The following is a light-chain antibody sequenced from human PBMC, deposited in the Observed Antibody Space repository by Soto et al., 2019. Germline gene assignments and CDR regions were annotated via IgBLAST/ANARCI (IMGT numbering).Light chain of an antibody. J-gene: IGKJ4*01. V-gene: IGKV3-11*01. CDR2: DAS. CDR1: QSVSSQ. CDR3: HECSGWPLIT. Sequence: EIVLAQSPATLSLSPGARATLSCRASQSVSSQLAWYQQKPGQPPRLLLYDASNRATGIPARFSGSRCATAFTLNISSLETAECAAYYGHECSGWPLITFGGGTKVEIK.